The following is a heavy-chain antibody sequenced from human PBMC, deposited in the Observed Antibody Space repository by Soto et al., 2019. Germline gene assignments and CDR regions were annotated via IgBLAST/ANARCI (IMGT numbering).Heavy chain of an antibody. D-gene: IGHD6-19*01. J-gene: IGHJ4*02. Sequence: GGSLRLSCAASGFTFSSFWMSWLRQAPGKGLEWVANIKQDGGEKYYVDSVKGRFTISRDNAKNSLYLQMNSLRAEDTAVYYCARESARYTSGWYSYYFDYWGLGTLVTVSS. V-gene: IGHV3-7*05. CDR2: IKQDGGEK. CDR3: ARESARYTSGWYSYYFDY. CDR1: GFTFSSFW.